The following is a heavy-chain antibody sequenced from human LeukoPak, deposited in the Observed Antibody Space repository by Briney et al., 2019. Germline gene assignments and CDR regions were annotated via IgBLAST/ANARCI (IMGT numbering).Heavy chain of an antibody. J-gene: IGHJ4*02. CDR3: ANRGRTDVGSYYFDS. Sequence: GGSLRLSCAASGFTFSSYAMSWIRQAPGKGLEWVSLIKTDSSGTYYADSVRGRFIVSRDNSNNMLYLQMNRLTVDDTAIYYCANRGRTDVGSYYFDSWGQGTLVTVSS. V-gene: IGHV3-23*03. CDR1: GFTFSSYA. CDR2: IKTDSSGT. D-gene: IGHD3-10*01.